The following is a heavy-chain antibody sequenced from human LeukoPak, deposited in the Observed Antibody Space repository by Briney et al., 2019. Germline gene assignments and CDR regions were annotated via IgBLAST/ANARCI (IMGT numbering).Heavy chain of an antibody. CDR2: IKQDGSEK. CDR1: GFTFSSYW. D-gene: IGHD3-22*01. CDR3: ARDRVQYYDSSGYPRYYYYGMDV. Sequence: PGGSLRLSCAASGFTFSSYWMSWVRQAPGKGLEWVANIKQDGSEKYYVDSVKDRFTISRDNAKNSLYLQMNSLRAEDTAVYYCARDRVQYYDSSGYPRYYYYGMDVWGQGTTVTVSS. V-gene: IGHV3-7*01. J-gene: IGHJ6*02.